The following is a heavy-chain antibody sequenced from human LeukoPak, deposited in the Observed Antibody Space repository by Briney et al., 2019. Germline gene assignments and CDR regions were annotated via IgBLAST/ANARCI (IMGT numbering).Heavy chain of an antibody. CDR3: ARHSSSWYY. Sequence: TLSLTCAVSGGSISSGGYSWSWIRQPPGKGLEWIGSIYYSGSTYYNPSLKSRVTISVDTSKNQFSLKLSSVTPADTAVYYCARHSSSWYYWGQGTLVTVSS. CDR2: IYYSGST. J-gene: IGHJ4*02. V-gene: IGHV4-30-2*03. D-gene: IGHD6-13*01. CDR1: GGSISSGGYS.